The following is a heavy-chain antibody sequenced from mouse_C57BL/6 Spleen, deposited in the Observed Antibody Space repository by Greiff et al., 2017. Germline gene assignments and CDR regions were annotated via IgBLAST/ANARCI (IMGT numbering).Heavy chain of an antibody. CDR1: GYTFTSYW. V-gene: IGHV1-59*01. CDR2: IDPSDSYT. CDR3: ARIYSNPYYYAMDY. D-gene: IGHD2-5*01. J-gene: IGHJ4*01. Sequence: QVQLQQPGAELVRPGTSVKLSCKASGYTFTSYWMHWVKQRPGQGLEWIGVIDPSDSYTNYNQKFKGKATLTVDTSSSTAYMQLSSLTSEDSAVYYCARIYSNPYYYAMDYRGQGTSVTVSS.